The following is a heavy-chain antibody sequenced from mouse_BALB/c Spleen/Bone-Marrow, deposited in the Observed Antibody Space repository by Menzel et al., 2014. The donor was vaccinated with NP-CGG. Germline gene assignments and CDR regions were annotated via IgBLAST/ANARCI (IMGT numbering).Heavy chain of an antibody. Sequence: EVMLVESGGGLVQPGESLKLSCESNEYEFPSHDMSWVRKTPEKRLELVAAINSDGGSTYYPDTMERRFIIPRDNSKKTLYLQMSSLRSEDTAFYYCARHGDYYGSSLFAYWGQGTLVTVSA. J-gene: IGHJ3*01. CDR2: INSDGGST. CDR1: EYEFPSHD. D-gene: IGHD1-1*01. CDR3: ARHGDYYGSSLFAY. V-gene: IGHV5-2*01.